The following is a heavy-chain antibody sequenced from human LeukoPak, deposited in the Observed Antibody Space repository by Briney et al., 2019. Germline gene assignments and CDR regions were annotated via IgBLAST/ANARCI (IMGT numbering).Heavy chain of an antibody. CDR3: AKGGKWDVTPFDY. CDR2: IRGGGGST. D-gene: IGHD1-26*01. V-gene: IGHV3-23*01. Sequence: PGGSLRLSCAASGFTFTSYSMNWVRQAPGKGLEWVSTIRGGGGSTYYADSVKGRFTISRDNSKNTLYLQVISLRAEDTAVYYCAKGGKWDVTPFDYWGQGTLVTVSS. CDR1: GFTFTSYS. J-gene: IGHJ4*02.